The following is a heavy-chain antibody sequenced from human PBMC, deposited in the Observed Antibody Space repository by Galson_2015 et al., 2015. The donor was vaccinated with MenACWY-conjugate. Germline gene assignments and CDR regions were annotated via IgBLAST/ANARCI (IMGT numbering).Heavy chain of an antibody. J-gene: IGHJ6*02. D-gene: IGHD2-15*01. Sequence: SLRLSCAASGFTFSNAWMSWVRQAPGKGLEWVGRIKSKTDGGTTDYAAPVKGRFTISRDDSKNTLYLQMNSLKTEDTAVYYCTTAATPRGAYYYGMDVWGQGTTVTVSS. V-gene: IGHV3-15*01. CDR3: TTAATPRGAYYYGMDV. CDR2: IKSKTDGGTT. CDR1: GFTFSNAW.